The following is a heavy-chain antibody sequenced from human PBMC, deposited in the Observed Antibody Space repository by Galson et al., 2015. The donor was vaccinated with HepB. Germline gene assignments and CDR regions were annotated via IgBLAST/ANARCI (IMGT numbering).Heavy chain of an antibody. CDR2: IYPGDSDT. CDR3: ARQNYYDSSGYSYDAFDI. D-gene: IGHD3-22*01. J-gene: IGHJ3*02. Sequence: QSGAEVKKPGESLKISCKGSGYSFTSYWIGWVRQMPGKGLEWMGIIYPGDSDTRYSPSFQGQVTISADKSISTAYLQWSSLKASDTAMYYCARQNYYDSSGYSYDAFDIWGQGTMVTVSS. V-gene: IGHV5-51*01. CDR1: GYSFTSYW.